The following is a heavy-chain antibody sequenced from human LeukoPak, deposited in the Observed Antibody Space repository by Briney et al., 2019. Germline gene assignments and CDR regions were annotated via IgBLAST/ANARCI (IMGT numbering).Heavy chain of an antibody. CDR2: MNPKSGAT. CDR1: GYTFTSYY. V-gene: IGHV1-2*02. CDR3: AREGPTYNWKRDWFDP. J-gene: IGHJ5*02. D-gene: IGHD1-20*01. Sequence: ASVKVSCKASGYTFTSYYMHWVRQAPAQGLEWMGWMNPKSGATNYAQKFQGRVTMTRDTSISTAYMELRRLRSDDTAVYYCAREGPTYNWKRDWFDPWGQGTLVTVSS.